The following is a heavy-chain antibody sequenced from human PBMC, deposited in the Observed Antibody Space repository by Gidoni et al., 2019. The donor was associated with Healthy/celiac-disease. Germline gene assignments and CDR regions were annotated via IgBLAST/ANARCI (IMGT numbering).Heavy chain of an antibody. CDR3: AKDASYGSGLFDY. CDR1: GFTFDDYT. Sequence: EVQLVESGGVVVQPGGSLRLSCAASGFTFDDYTMHWVRQAPGKGLEWFSLISWDGGSTYYADSVKGRFTISRDNSKNSLYLQMNSLRTEDTALYYCAKDASYGSGLFDYWGQGTLVTVSS. CDR2: ISWDGGST. J-gene: IGHJ4*02. D-gene: IGHD3-10*01. V-gene: IGHV3-43*01.